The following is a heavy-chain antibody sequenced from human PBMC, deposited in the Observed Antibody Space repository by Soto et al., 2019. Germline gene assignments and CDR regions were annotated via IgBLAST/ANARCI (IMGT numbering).Heavy chain of an antibody. CDR1: GFTFSSYG. D-gene: IGHD6-13*01. Sequence: GESLKISCAASGFTFSSYGMHWVRQAPGKGLEWVAVISYDGSNKYYADSVKGRFTISRDNSKNTLYLQMNSLRAEDTAVYYCAKGVESSWYLNIAFDIWGQGTMVTVSS. J-gene: IGHJ3*02. CDR2: ISYDGSNK. CDR3: AKGVESSWYLNIAFDI. V-gene: IGHV3-30*18.